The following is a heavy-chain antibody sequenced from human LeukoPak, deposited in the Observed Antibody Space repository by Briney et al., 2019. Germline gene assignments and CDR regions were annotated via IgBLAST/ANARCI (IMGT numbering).Heavy chain of an antibody. Sequence: SETLSLTCTVSGGSISSSSYYWGWIRQPPGKGLEWIGSIYYSGSTYYNPSLKSRVTISVDTSKNQFSLKLCSVTAADTAVYYCARGTMGDDIWGQGTMVTVSS. J-gene: IGHJ3*02. CDR1: GGSISSSSYY. D-gene: IGHD3-3*01. CDR3: ARGTMGDDI. V-gene: IGHV4-39*07. CDR2: IYYSGST.